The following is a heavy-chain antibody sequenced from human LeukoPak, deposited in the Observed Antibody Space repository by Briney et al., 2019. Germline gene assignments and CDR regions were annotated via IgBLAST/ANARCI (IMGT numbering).Heavy chain of an antibody. CDR1: GFTFSSYG. Sequence: NPGGSLRLSCAASGFTFSSYGMHWIRQPPGKGLEWIGEINHSGSTNYNPSLKSRVTISVDTSKNQFSLKLSSVTAADTAVYYCARVTMVRGDQHFDYWGQGTLVTVSS. D-gene: IGHD3-10*01. V-gene: IGHV4-34*01. J-gene: IGHJ4*02. CDR2: INHSGST. CDR3: ARVTMVRGDQHFDY.